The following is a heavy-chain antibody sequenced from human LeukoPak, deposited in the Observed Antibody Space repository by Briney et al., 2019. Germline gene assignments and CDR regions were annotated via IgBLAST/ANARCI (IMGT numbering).Heavy chain of an antibody. Sequence: PGGSLRLSCAASGFTFTTYSLTWVRQAPGKGLEWVSAISNSGGSTHYADSVKGRFTISRDNSKSTLYLQMSSLRAEDTAVCYCAKIGFPTTVLTPGTVWWGQGTLVTVSS. J-gene: IGHJ4*02. V-gene: IGHV3-23*01. CDR3: AKIGFPTTVLTPGTVW. D-gene: IGHD4-23*01. CDR2: ISNSGGST. CDR1: GFTFTTYS.